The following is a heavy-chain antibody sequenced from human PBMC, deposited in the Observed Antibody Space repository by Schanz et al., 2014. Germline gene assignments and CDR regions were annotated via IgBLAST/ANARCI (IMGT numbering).Heavy chain of an antibody. V-gene: IGHV1-69*02. CDR2: IVPIAGIT. D-gene: IGHD6-13*01. Sequence: QVHLVQSGAEEKKPGSSVKVSCKASGGTFSSDTFSWVRQAPGQGLEWMGRIVPIAGITNYAQRVQGRVTITADKSTSTAYMELSSLRYEDTAVYYCARGGVDAAAGENYWGQGTLVTVSS. CDR1: GGTFSSDT. CDR3: ARGGVDAAAGENY. J-gene: IGHJ4*02.